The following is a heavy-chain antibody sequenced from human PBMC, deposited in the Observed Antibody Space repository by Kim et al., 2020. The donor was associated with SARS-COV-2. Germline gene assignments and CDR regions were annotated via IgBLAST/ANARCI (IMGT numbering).Heavy chain of an antibody. CDR2: IKSKTDGGTT. D-gene: IGHD2-15*01. CDR3: TTDGAEYCSGGSCYSPYFDY. CDR1: GFTFSNAW. V-gene: IGHV3-15*01. Sequence: GGSLRLSCAASGFTFSNAWMSWVRQAPGKGLEWVGRIKSKTDGGTTDYAAPVKGRFTISRDDSKNTLYLQMNSLKTEDTAVYYCTTDGAEYCSGGSCYSPYFDYWGQGTLVTVSS. J-gene: IGHJ4*02.